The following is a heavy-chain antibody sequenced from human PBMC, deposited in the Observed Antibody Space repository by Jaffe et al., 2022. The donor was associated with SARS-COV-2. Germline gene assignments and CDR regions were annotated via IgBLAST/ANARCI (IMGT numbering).Heavy chain of an antibody. D-gene: IGHD5-18*01. CDR1: GFTVSSNY. CDR2: IYSGGST. J-gene: IGHJ4*02. CDR3: ARAPRGYSYGYFDY. Sequence: EVQLVESGGGLVQPGGSLRLSCAASGFTVSSNYMSWVRQAPGKGLEWVSVIYSGGSTYYADSVKGRFTISRDNSKNTLYLQMNSLRAEDTAVYYCARAPRGYSYGYFDYWGQGTLVTVSS. V-gene: IGHV3-66*02.